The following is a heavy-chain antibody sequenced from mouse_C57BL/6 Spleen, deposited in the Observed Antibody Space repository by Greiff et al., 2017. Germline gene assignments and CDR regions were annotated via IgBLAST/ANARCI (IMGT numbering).Heavy chain of an antibody. Sequence: VQLQQPGAELVKPGASVKLSCKASGYTFTSYWMQWVKQRPGQGLEWIGEIDPSDSYTNYNQKFKGKATLTVDTSSSTAYMQLSSLTSEDSAVYYCARDGGYYISWFAYWGQGTLVTVSA. CDR1: GYTFTSYW. CDR3: ARDGGYYISWFAY. CDR2: IDPSDSYT. D-gene: IGHD2-3*01. J-gene: IGHJ3*01. V-gene: IGHV1-50*01.